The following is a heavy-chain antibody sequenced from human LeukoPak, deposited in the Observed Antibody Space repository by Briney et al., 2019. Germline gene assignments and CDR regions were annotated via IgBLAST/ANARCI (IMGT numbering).Heavy chain of an antibody. V-gene: IGHV1-18*01. J-gene: IGHJ6*03. Sequence: ASVKVSCKAAGYNYNTYSIAWVRQAPGQGLEWMGWISAYNGNTNYAQNFQDRVTMTIDTSTSTGYMELRSLTSDDTAVYYCASRQLERQAHYYMDVWGKGTTVFVSS. CDR2: ISAYNGNT. CDR1: GYNYNTYS. CDR3: ASRQLERQAHYYMDV. D-gene: IGHD1-1*01.